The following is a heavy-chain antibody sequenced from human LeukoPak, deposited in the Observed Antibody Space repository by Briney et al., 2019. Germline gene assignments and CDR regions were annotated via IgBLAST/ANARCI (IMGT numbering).Heavy chain of an antibody. CDR2: ISSSSSYI. V-gene: IGHV3-21*01. Sequence: GGSLRLSCAASGFTFSSYSMNLVRQAPGKGLEWVSSISSSSSYIYYADSVKGRFTISRDNAKNSLYLQMNSLRAEDTAVYYCARDRAGGWTDYWGQGTLVTVSS. D-gene: IGHD6-19*01. CDR1: GFTFSSYS. CDR3: ARDRAGGWTDY. J-gene: IGHJ4*02.